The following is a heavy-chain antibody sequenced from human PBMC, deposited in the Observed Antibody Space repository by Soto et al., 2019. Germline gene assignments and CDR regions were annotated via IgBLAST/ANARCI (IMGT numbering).Heavy chain of an antibody. D-gene: IGHD5-18*01. Sequence: PGGSVRLSCAASGFTFSSYGMHWVRQALGKGLEWVAVISYDGSNKYYADSVKGRFTISRDNSKNTLYLQMNSLRAEDTAVYYCAKVARQLWMYDAFYIWGQGTMVTLSS. J-gene: IGHJ3*02. V-gene: IGHV3-30*18. CDR3: AKVARQLWMYDAFYI. CDR2: ISYDGSNK. CDR1: GFTFSSYG.